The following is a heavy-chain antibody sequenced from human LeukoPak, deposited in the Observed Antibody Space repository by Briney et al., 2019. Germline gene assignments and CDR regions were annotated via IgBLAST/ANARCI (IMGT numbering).Heavy chain of an antibody. V-gene: IGHV1-69*05. J-gene: IGHJ4*02. Sequence: SVKLSCKASGGTFSSYAISWVRQAPGQGLEWMGGIIPIFGTANYAQTFQGRVTITTYESTSTAYMELSSLRSEDTAVYYCASHTLKQRYFDYWGQGTLVTVSS. CDR2: IIPIFGTA. CDR1: GGTFSSYA. CDR3: ASHTLKQRYFDY. D-gene: IGHD1/OR15-1a*01.